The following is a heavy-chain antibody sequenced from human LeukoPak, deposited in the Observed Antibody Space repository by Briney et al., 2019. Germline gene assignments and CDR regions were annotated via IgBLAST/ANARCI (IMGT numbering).Heavy chain of an antibody. J-gene: IGHJ4*02. V-gene: IGHV1-69*06. CDR3: ARGHSNSPFLY. Sequence: GASVKVSCKASGGTFSSYAISWVRQAPGQGLEWMGGIIPIFGTANYAQKFQGRVTMTEDTSTDTAYMELSSLRSEDTAVYYCARGHSNSPFLYWGQGTLVTVSS. CDR1: GGTFSSYA. D-gene: IGHD6-6*01. CDR2: IIPIFGTA.